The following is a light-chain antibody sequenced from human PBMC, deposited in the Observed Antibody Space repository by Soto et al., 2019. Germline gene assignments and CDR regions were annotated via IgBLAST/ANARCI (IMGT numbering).Light chain of an antibody. Sequence: EIVLTQSPGTLSLSPGERATLSCRASQSVGSRYLAWYQQRPGQAPRLLIFMSSSRATGIPDRFSGSGSGTDFTLTISRLEPEDFAVDYCQQYGSSPPTFGQGTKVEIK. J-gene: IGKJ1*01. CDR1: QSVGSRY. V-gene: IGKV3-20*01. CDR2: MSS. CDR3: QQYGSSPPT.